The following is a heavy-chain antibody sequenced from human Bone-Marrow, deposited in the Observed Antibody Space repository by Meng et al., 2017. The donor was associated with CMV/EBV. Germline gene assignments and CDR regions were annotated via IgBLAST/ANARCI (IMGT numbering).Heavy chain of an antibody. D-gene: IGHD5-12*01. CDR3: TGVTGRRGGYAFDY. V-gene: IGHV1-69*05. J-gene: IGHJ4*02. Sequence: SVKVSCKASGGTFSSYPFSWVRQAPGQGLEWMGGIIPVSDTPNYAQKFQGRVMVTTDESTRSAYMELSSLTSEDTAIYYCTGVTGRRGGYAFDYWGQGTLVTVSS. CDR2: IIPVSDTP. CDR1: GGTFSSYP.